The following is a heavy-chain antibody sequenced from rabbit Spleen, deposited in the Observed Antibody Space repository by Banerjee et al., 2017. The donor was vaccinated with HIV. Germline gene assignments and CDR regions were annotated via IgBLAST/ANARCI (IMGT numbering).Heavy chain of an antibody. J-gene: IGHJ4*01. D-gene: IGHD4-2*01. CDR1: GFDFTNYY. CDR3: VRDQAGDAGYGPWYFNL. Sequence: QLKESGGGLVQPGGSLKLSCKASGFDFTNYYMSWVRQAPGKGLEWIGYIDPVFGSTYSARWVNGRFSISRENTQNTVSLQLNSLTVADTATYFCVRDQAGDAGYGPWYFNLWAQGPSSPS. CDR2: IDPVFGST. V-gene: IGHV1S7*01.